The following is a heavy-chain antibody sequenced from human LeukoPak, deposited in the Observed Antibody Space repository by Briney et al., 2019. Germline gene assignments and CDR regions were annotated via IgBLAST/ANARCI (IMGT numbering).Heavy chain of an antibody. CDR3: ARGGGGRWFDP. CDR1: GGSISSGDYY. J-gene: IGHJ5*02. D-gene: IGHD3-16*01. CDR2: IYYSGIT. Sequence: SETLSLTCTVSGGSISSGDYYWGWIRQYSGKGLVWIGYIYYSGITYYNPSLKSRVTISLDTSKNQFPLQLTSVNAAETAVYYCARGGGGRWFDPWGQGTLVTVSS. V-gene: IGHV4-31*03.